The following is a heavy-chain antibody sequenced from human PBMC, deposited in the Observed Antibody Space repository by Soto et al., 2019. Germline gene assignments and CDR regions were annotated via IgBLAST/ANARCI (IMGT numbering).Heavy chain of an antibody. J-gene: IGHJ5*02. D-gene: IGHD6-6*01. CDR1: GFTFSSYG. CDR2: IWYNGSNK. CDR3: ARDSSWAQGGFDP. V-gene: IGHV3-33*01. Sequence: GGSLRLSCAASGFTFSSYGMHWVRQAPGKGLEWVAVIWYNGSNKYYADSVKGRFTISRDNSKNTLYLQMNSLRAEDTAVYYCARDSSWAQGGFDPWGQGTLVTVSS.